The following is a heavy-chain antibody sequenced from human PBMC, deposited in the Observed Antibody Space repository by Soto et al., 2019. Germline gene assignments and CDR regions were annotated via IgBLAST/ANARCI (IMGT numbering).Heavy chain of an antibody. CDR1: GYSFTSYW. Sequence: GESLKISCKGSGYSFTSYWISWVRQMPGKGLEWMGRIDPSDSDTNYSPSFQGHVTISVDKSISTAYLQWSSLKASDTAMYYCARLPGYYYGMDVWGQGTTVTVSS. J-gene: IGHJ6*02. CDR3: ARLPGYYYGMDV. CDR2: IDPSDSDT. V-gene: IGHV5-10-1*01.